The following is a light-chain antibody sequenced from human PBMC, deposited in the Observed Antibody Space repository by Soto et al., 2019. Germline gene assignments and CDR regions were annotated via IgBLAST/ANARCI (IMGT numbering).Light chain of an antibody. V-gene: IGLV2-23*01. Sequence: QSALTQPASVSGSPGPAITISCTGTSSDVGSYNLVSWYQHHPVKAPKLMIYEGSKRPSGVSNRFSGSKSGNTASLTISGLQAEGEADSYCCSYAGSRSLVFGRGTKLTV. J-gene: IGLJ3*02. CDR1: SSDVGSYNL. CDR3: CSYAGSRSLV. CDR2: EGS.